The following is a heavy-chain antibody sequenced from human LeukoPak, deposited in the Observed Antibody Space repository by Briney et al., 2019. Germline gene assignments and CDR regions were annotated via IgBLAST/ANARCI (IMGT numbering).Heavy chain of an antibody. CDR1: GGTFSSYA. Sequence: ASVNVSCKASGGTFSSYAISWVRQAPGQGLEWMGGIIPIFGTANYAQKFQGRVTITADESTSTAYMELSSLRSEDTAVYYCARVEFEAVAGTNYYYGMDVWGQGTTVTVSS. CDR2: IIPIFGTA. CDR3: ARVEFEAVAGTNYYYGMDV. V-gene: IGHV1-69*13. D-gene: IGHD6-19*01. J-gene: IGHJ6*02.